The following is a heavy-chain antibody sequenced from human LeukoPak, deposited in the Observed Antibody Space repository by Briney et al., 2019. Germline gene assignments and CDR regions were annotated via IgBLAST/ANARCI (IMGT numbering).Heavy chain of an antibody. Sequence: GGSLRLSCAASGFTLSSYAMSWVRQAPGKGLEWVSVIYSGGSTYYADSVKGRFTISRDNSKNTLYLQMNSLRAEDTAVYYCAREGSSSPFDYWGQGTLVTVSS. D-gene: IGHD6-13*01. CDR2: IYSGGST. CDR3: AREGSSSPFDY. CDR1: GFTLSSYA. V-gene: IGHV3-53*01. J-gene: IGHJ4*02.